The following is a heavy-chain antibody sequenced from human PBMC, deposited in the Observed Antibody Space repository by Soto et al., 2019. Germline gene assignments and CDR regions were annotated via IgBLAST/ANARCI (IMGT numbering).Heavy chain of an antibody. Sequence: PSETLSLTWTVSSGTISVTNVFWGWVRQHKGKGLEWIGNIDYSGTAYFSRSRATRDTFHVDTHKNQFTLTLYSVTAADRPVYYCATITGRHLDYWVQGILVTVS. CDR3: ATITGRHLDY. V-gene: IGHV4-39*01. D-gene: IGHD1-20*01. CDR1: SGTISVTNVF. J-gene: IGHJ4*02. CDR2: IDYSGTA.